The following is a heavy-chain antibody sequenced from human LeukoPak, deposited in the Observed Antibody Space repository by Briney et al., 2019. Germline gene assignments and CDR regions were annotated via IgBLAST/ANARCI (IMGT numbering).Heavy chain of an antibody. J-gene: IGHJ3*02. D-gene: IGHD3-10*01. CDR3: ARDLLGFKTWVVGSSIGGYDAFDI. CDR1: GYTFTSYG. CDR2: ITAYNGNT. V-gene: IGHV1-18*01. Sequence: VSVKVSCKASGYTFTSYGISWVRQAPGQGLEWMGWITAYNGNTNYAQKLQGRVTMTTDTSTSTAYMELRSLRSDDTAVYYCARDLLGFKTWVVGSSIGGYDAFDIWGQGTMVTVSS.